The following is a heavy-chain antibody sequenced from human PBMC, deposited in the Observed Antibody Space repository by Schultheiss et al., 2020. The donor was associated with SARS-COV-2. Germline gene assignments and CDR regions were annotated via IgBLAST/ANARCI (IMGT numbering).Heavy chain of an antibody. V-gene: IGHV4-31*11. J-gene: IGHJ4*02. D-gene: IGHD1/OR15-1a*01. CDR3: AGEDAYNWSNFDY. CDR2: IYYSGST. Sequence: SQTLSLTCAVYGGSISSGGYYWSWIRQHPGKGLEWIGYIYYSGSTNYNPSLKSRVTISVDTSKNQFSLKLSSVTAADTAVYYCAGEDAYNWSNFDYWGQGTLVTVSS. CDR1: GGSISSGGYY.